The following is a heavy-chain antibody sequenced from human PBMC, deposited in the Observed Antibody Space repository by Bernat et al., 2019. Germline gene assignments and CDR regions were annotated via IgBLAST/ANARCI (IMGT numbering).Heavy chain of an antibody. J-gene: IGHJ2*01. Sequence: EVQLVESGGVVVQPGGSLRLSCAASGFTFDDYTMHWVRQAPGKGLEWVSLISWDGGSTYYADSVKGRFTISRENSKNSLYLQMNSLRTEDTALYYCAKGAYGGKSVTFDLGGRGTLVTVSS. V-gene: IGHV3-43*01. CDR1: GFTFDDYT. CDR2: ISWDGGST. CDR3: AKGAYGGKSVTFDL. D-gene: IGHD4-23*01.